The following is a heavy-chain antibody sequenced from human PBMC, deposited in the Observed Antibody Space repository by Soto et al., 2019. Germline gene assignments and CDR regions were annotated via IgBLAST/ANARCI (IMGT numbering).Heavy chain of an antibody. Sequence: KPGGSLRLSCAASGFTFSSYSMNWVRQAPGKGLEWVSSISSSSSYIYYADSVKGRFTISRDNAKNSLYLQMNSLRAEDTAVYYSARDRLTGQTVWWFDPWGQGTLVNVSS. CDR1: GFTFSSYS. CDR2: ISSSSSYI. CDR3: ARDRLTGQTVWWFDP. V-gene: IGHV3-21*01. D-gene: IGHD3-9*01. J-gene: IGHJ5*02.